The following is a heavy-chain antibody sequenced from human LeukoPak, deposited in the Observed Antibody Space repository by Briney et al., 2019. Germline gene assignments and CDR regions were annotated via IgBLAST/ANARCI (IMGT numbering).Heavy chain of an antibody. CDR3: AREADSSGWYGDY. CDR1: GFMFTDFA. CDR2: ISNDERNK. Sequence: GGSLRLSCAASGFMFTDFAMHWVRQAPGKGLQWVAVISNDERNKYYADSVKGRFTISRDNAKNSLYLQMNSLRAEDTAVYYCAREADSSGWYGDYWGQGTLVTVSS. D-gene: IGHD6-19*01. J-gene: IGHJ4*02. V-gene: IGHV3-30*04.